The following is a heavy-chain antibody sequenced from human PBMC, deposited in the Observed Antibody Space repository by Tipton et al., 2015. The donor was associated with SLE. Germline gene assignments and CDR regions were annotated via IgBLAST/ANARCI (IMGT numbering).Heavy chain of an antibody. V-gene: IGHV3-30*02. Sequence: SLRLSCAASGFTFSSYGMHWVRQAPGKGLEWVAFIRYDGSNKYYADSVKGRFTISRDNAKNSLYLQMNSLRAEDTAVYYCAREGETGGGPAGYWGQGTLVTVSS. D-gene: IGHD7-27*01. CDR3: AREGETGGGPAGY. CDR2: IRYDGSNK. CDR1: GFTFSSYG. J-gene: IGHJ4*02.